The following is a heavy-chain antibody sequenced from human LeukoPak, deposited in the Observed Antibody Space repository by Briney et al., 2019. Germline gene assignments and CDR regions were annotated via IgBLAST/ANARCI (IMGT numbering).Heavy chain of an antibody. J-gene: IGHJ4*02. CDR2: INHSGST. CDR3: ARHGGYRSGSYES. CDR1: GGSFSGYY. D-gene: IGHD3-10*01. V-gene: IGHV4-34*01. Sequence: SETLSLTCAVYGGSFSGYYWSWIRQPPGKGLEWIGEINHSGSTNYNPSLKSRVTISVDTSKNQFSLKPSSVTAADTAVYYCARHGGYRSGSYESWGQGTLVTVSS.